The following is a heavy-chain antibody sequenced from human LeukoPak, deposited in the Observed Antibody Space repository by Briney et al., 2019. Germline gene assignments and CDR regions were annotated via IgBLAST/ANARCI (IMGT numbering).Heavy chain of an antibody. J-gene: IGHJ4*02. CDR2: IDQDGSEK. CDR1: GCTFSSSW. CDR3: ARDLSRIHLWSNPYFDY. V-gene: IGHV3-7*01. Sequence: GGSLRLSCAASGCTFSSSWMSWVRQAPGKGLEWVANIDQDGSEKYFMDSVKDRFTISRDNAKKSLYLQMNSLRAEDTAVYYCARDLSRIHLWSNPYFDYWGQGTLVTVSS. D-gene: IGHD5-18*01.